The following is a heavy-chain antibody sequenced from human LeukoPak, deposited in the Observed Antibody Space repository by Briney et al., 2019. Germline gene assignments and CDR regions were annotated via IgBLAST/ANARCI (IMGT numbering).Heavy chain of an antibody. V-gene: IGHV3-7*01. CDR1: GFTFSSYW. J-gene: IGHJ5*02. CDR3: ARAPHAGWFDP. Sequence: PGGSLRLSCAASGFTFSSYWMSGVRQAPGKGLEWVANIKQDGSEKYYVDSVKGRFTISRDNAKNSLYLQMNSLRAEDTAVYYCARAPHAGWFDPWGQGTLVTVSS. CDR2: IKQDGSEK.